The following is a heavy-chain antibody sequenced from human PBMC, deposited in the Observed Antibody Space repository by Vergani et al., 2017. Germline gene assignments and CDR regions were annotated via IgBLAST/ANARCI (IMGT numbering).Heavy chain of an antibody. V-gene: IGHV3-21*01. CDR1: AFTFSSYS. J-gene: IGHJ6*03. Sequence: EVHLVESGGGLVKPGGSLRLSCAASAFTFSSYSMNWVRQAPGKGLEWVSSITSSGSYGYYADSVKGRFTISRDNANNSLYLQMNSLRAEDTAVYYCARGANWNYFGSGYYMDVWGKGTTVTVSS. D-gene: IGHD1-7*01. CDR2: ITSSGSYG. CDR3: ARGANWNYFGSGYYMDV.